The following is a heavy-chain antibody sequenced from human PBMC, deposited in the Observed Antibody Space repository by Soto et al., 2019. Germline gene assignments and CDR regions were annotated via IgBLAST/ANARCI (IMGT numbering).Heavy chain of an antibody. CDR2: IHYSGST. J-gene: IGHJ4*01. V-gene: IGHV4-31*03. CDR1: GCSISNCGYY. Sequence: PSETLSLTCTVSGCSISNCGYYWNWVRQHPGKGLEWIGYIHYSGSTWYNPSLESRVTISVDTSKDQFSLKLRSVTAADTAVYYCARVRGSGSYAAYYFDSWGQGTLVTVSS. CDR3: ARVRGSGSYAAYYFDS. D-gene: IGHD3-10*01.